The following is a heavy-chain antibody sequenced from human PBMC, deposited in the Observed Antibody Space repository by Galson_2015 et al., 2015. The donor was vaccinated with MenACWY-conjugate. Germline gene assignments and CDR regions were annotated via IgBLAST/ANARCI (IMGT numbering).Heavy chain of an antibody. J-gene: IGHJ5*02. Sequence: SVKVSCKASGYTFTSYAMHWVRQAPGQRLEWMGWINAGTGNTKYSQKFQGRVTITRDTSASTAYMELSSLRSEDTAVYYCARAPAVVVPDWFDPWGQGTLVTVSS. CDR1: GYTFTSYA. CDR2: INAGTGNT. D-gene: IGHD2-2*01. V-gene: IGHV1-3*01. CDR3: ARAPAVVVPDWFDP.